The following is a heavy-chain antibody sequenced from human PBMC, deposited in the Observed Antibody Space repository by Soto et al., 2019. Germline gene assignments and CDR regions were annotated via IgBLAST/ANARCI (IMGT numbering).Heavy chain of an antibody. CDR2: ISGTAVST. J-gene: IGHJ4*01. CDR3: VNWNDEDVD. V-gene: IGHV3-23*01. CDR1: GFTFSKYA. Sequence: EVVLLESGGGLAQPGGSLRLSCVASGFTFSKYAMNWVRQAPGKGLEWVASISGTAVSTDYADSVKGRFTISRDNSKNTVSLQMDILRVEDTATYYCVNWNDEDVDWGQGTLVAVSS. D-gene: IGHD1-1*01.